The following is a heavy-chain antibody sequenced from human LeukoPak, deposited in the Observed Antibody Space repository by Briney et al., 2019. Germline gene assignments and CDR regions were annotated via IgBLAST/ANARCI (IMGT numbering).Heavy chain of an antibody. Sequence: PSQTLSLTCTVSGGSISSGDYYWSWIRQPPGKGLEWIGYIYYIGSTYHNPSLKSRVTISVDTSKNQFSLKLSSVTAADTAVYYCARGRGAYYYDSSALSGMDVWGKGTTVTVSS. D-gene: IGHD3-22*01. CDR1: GGSISSGDYY. CDR2: IYYIGST. CDR3: ARGRGAYYYDSSALSGMDV. V-gene: IGHV4-30-4*08. J-gene: IGHJ6*04.